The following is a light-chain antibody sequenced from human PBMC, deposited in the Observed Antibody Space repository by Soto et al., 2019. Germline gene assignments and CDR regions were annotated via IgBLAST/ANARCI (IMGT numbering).Light chain of an antibody. CDR1: QSVSSY. V-gene: IGKV3-11*01. Sequence: EIVLTQSPATLSLSPGERATLSCRASQSVSSYLAWYQQKPGQAPRLLIYDASNRATGIPARFSGSGSGTALPLPISSLEPEDFAVYYCQQRSNWPSITFGQGTRLEIK. CDR2: DAS. CDR3: QQRSNWPSIT. J-gene: IGKJ5*01.